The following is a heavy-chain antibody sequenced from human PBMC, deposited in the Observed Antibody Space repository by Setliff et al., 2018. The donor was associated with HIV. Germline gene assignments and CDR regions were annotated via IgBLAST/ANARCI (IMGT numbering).Heavy chain of an antibody. Sequence: PGGSLRLSCTASGFTFRDYSMNWVRQAPGKGLEWVSSISSSSSYIYYADSVQGRFTISRDNAKNSLYLQMNSLRAEDTAVYYCARDGTAAAPTWFDPWGQGTLVTVSS. J-gene: IGHJ5*02. V-gene: IGHV3-21*01. CDR2: ISSSSSYI. D-gene: IGHD6-13*01. CDR3: ARDGTAAAPTWFDP. CDR1: GFTFRDYS.